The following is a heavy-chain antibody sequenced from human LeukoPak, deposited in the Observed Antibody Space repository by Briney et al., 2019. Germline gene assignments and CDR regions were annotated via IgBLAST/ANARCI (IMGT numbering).Heavy chain of an antibody. Sequence: ASVKVSCKASGGTFSSYAISWVRQAPGQGLEWMGGIIPIFGTANYAQKFQGRVTITADKSTSTAYMELSSLRSEDTAVYYCARDRGMYSGSYYLDYWGQGTLVTVSS. CDR2: IIPIFGTA. D-gene: IGHD1-26*01. CDR1: GGTFSSYA. V-gene: IGHV1-69*06. CDR3: ARDRGMYSGSYYLDY. J-gene: IGHJ4*02.